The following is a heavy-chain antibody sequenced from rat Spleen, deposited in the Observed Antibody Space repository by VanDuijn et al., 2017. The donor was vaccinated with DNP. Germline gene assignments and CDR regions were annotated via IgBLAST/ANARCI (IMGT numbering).Heavy chain of an antibody. CDR1: GFTFNNYD. CDR2: INYDGNIT. V-gene: IGHV5-7*01. CDR3: TTGSYAGFAY. J-gene: IGHJ3*01. Sequence: EVQLVESGGGLVQPGRSMKLSCAASGFTFNNYDMAWVRQAPKKSLEWVATINYDGNITYYRDSVKGRFTVSRDNAKSALYLQMDSLRSEDTATYYCTTGSYAGFAYWGQGTLVTVSS. D-gene: IGHD1-7*01.